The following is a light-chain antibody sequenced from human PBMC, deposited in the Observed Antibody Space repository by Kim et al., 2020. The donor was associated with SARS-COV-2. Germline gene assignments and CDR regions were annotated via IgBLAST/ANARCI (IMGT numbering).Light chain of an antibody. J-gene: IGKJ1*01. CDR1: QSVSHY. CDR3: HQYSNRPPWT. V-gene: IGKV3D-15*01. Sequence: SPGERAPLSCRASQSVSHYLAWYQQKPGQAPRLLIYDASIRAGGVPARFSGSGSETEFTLTINSLQSEDFAVYYCHQYSNRPPWTYGQGTKVEIK. CDR2: DAS.